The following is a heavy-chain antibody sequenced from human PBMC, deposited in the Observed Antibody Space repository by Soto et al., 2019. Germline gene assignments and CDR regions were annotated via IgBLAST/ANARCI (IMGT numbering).Heavy chain of an antibody. J-gene: IGHJ5*02. CDR3: ARVPDR. CDR2: TSHTGTT. Sequence: SETLSLTCTVSGFSISIDYWTWIRQSPGKGLEWIAYTSHTGTTYYNPSLESRVTISVDTSKNQFSLKLSSVTAADTAVYYCARVPDRWGQGTLVTVSS. D-gene: IGHD2-2*01. CDR1: GFSISIDY. V-gene: IGHV4-59*12.